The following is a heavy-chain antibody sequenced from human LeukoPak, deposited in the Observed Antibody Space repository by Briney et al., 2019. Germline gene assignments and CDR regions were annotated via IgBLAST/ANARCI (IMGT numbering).Heavy chain of an antibody. CDR3: ARARIAAPLLDY. D-gene: IGHD6-13*01. Sequence: GGSLRLSCAASGFSFSSNWMSWVRQAPGKGLEWVAKIDQDGSKKYYVDSVKGRFTISRDNAKNSLYLQMNSLRVEDTAVYFCARARIAAPLLDYWGQGSLVTVSS. CDR2: IDQDGSKK. J-gene: IGHJ4*02. V-gene: IGHV3-7*02. CDR1: GFSFSSNW.